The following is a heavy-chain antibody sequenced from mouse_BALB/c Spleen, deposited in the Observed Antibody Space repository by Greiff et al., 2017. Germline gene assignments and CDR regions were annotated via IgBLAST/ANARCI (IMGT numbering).Heavy chain of an antibody. J-gene: IGHJ4*01. CDR2: ISDGGST. CDR1: GFTFSDYY. V-gene: IGHV5-4*02. D-gene: IGHD1-1*01. Sequence: EVHLVESGGGLVKPGGSLKLSCAASGFTFSDYYMYWVRQTPEKRLEWVATISDGGSTYYPDSVKGRFTISRDNARNILYLQMSSLRSEDTAMYYCARDYGSSYAMDYWGQGTSVTVSS. CDR3: ARDYGSSYAMDY.